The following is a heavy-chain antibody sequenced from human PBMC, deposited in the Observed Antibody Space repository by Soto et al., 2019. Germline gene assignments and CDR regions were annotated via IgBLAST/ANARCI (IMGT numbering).Heavy chain of an antibody. D-gene: IGHD2-15*01. CDR2: INPSGGST. CDR3: ARPLGYCSGGSCYSLGFAFDI. CDR1: GYTFTSYY. V-gene: IGHV1-46*01. J-gene: IGHJ3*02. Sequence: ASVKVSCKASGYTFTSYYMHWVRRAPGQGLEWMGIINPSGGSTSYAQKFQGRVTMTRDTSTSTVYMELSSLRSEDTAVYYCARPLGYCSGGSCYSLGFAFDIWGQGTMVTVSS.